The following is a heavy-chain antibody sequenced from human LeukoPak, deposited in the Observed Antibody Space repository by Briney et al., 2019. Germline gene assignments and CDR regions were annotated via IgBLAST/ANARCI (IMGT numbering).Heavy chain of an antibody. CDR3: ARDGGYGGPYYFDY. CDR2: IYTSGST. D-gene: IGHD5-12*01. J-gene: IGHJ4*02. Sequence: SETPSLTCTVSGGSISSYYWSWIRQPAGKGLEWIGRIYTSGSTNYNPSLKSRVTMSVDTSKNQFSLKLSSVTAADTAVYYCARDGGYGGPYYFDYWGQGTLVTVSS. V-gene: IGHV4-4*07. CDR1: GGSISSYY.